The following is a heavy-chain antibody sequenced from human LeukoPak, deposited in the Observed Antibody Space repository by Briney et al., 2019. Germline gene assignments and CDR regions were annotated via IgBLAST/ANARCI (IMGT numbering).Heavy chain of an antibody. Sequence: ASVKVSCKASGYAFIDYYMHWVRQVPGQGLEWMGWINPNTGTAHFEQKFQGRVTMTRDTSINTAYMELSRLNSGDTAVYYCARAPYLHNDLDYWGQGTLVTVSS. D-gene: IGHD1-14*01. V-gene: IGHV1-2*02. J-gene: IGHJ4*02. CDR3: ARAPYLHNDLDY. CDR1: GYAFIDYY. CDR2: INPNTGTA.